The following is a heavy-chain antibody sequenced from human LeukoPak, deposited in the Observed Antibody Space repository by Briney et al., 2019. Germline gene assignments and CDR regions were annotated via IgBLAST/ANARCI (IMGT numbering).Heavy chain of an antibody. V-gene: IGHV3-30*02. CDR1: GFTFSSYG. Sequence: GGSLRLSCAASGFTFSSYGMHWVRQAPGKGLEWVAFIRYDGSNKYYADSVKGRFTISRDNSKNTLYLQMNSLRAEDTAVYYCAKDRDSGYDPQGFAYWGQGTLVTVSS. CDR3: AKDRDSGYDPQGFAY. CDR2: IRYDGSNK. J-gene: IGHJ4*02. D-gene: IGHD5-12*01.